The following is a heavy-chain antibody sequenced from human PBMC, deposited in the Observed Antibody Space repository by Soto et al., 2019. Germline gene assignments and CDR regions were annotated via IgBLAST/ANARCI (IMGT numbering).Heavy chain of an antibody. J-gene: IGHJ3*02. CDR2: IIPILGIA. Sequence: QVQLVQSGAEVKKPGSSVKVSCKASGGTFSSYTISWVRQAPGQGLEWMGRIIPILGIANYAQKFQGRVTITADKSTSTAYMELSSLRSEDTAVYYCARGGGYCSGGSCYSRDAFDIWGQGTMVTVSS. CDR1: GGTFSSYT. V-gene: IGHV1-69*02. CDR3: ARGGGYCSGGSCYSRDAFDI. D-gene: IGHD2-15*01.